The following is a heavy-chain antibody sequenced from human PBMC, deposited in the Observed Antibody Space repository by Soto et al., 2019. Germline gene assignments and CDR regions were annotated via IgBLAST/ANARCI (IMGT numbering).Heavy chain of an antibody. Sequence: EVQLAESGGGLAQPGGSLRLSCAASGFTLSGYAMDWVRQAPGKGLEYVSGISSNGVGTYYANTVQGRFTISRDNSKNTFFLQMGSLRPEDMAVFYCARRARPDFYHMDVWGKGTTVTVSS. CDR3: ARRARPDFYHMDV. CDR2: ISSNGVGT. J-gene: IGHJ6*03. CDR1: GFTLSGYA. D-gene: IGHD6-6*01. V-gene: IGHV3-64*01.